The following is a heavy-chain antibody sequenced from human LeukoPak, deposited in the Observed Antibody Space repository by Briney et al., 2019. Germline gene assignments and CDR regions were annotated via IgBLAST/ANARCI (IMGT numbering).Heavy chain of an antibody. J-gene: IGHJ6*02. CDR3: ARDGRGTVTTQPDYGMDV. D-gene: IGHD4-17*01. CDR2: ISGSGIST. CDR1: GFTFSSYA. Sequence: GGSLRLSCATSGFTFSSYAMSWVRQAPGKGLEWDSIISGSGISTYYADSVKGRFTISRDNSKNTLYLQMNSLRAEDTAVYYCARDGRGTVTTQPDYGMDVWGQGATVTVSS. V-gene: IGHV3-23*01.